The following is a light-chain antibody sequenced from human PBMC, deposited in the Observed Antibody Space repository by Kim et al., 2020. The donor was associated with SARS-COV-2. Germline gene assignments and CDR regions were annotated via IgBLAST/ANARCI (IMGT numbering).Light chain of an antibody. V-gene: IGKV3-15*01. CDR1: QSVSIN. J-gene: IGKJ4*01. Sequence: VSHGERPTLPRRASQSVSINLTWNTQNTGKYPRLHIYGEATSATGIQARFSASGSGTDFTLTISSLQSEDFAVYYCQQYIHWPLTFGGGTKVDIK. CDR2: GEA. CDR3: QQYIHWPLT.